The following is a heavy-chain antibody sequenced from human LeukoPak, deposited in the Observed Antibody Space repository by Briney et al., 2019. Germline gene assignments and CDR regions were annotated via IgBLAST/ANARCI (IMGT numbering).Heavy chain of an antibody. Sequence: GGPLRLSCEGSGFTFSDCWMSWIRQTPGKGLEWVANIKDDGTEIYYVDSVKGRFTISRDNAKNSLYLQMNSLRAEDTAVYYCVRRGNRWGDYWGQGTLVTVSS. CDR3: VRRGNRWGDY. V-gene: IGHV3-7*01. J-gene: IGHJ4*02. CDR1: GFTFSDCW. CDR2: IKDDGTEI. D-gene: IGHD3-16*01.